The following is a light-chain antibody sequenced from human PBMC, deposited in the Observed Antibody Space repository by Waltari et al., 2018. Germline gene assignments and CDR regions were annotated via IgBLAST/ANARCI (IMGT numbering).Light chain of an antibody. V-gene: IGLV2-14*01. J-gene: IGLJ2*01. CDR2: DVS. Sequence: QSALTQPAPVSGSPGQSITISCTGTSSDVGRYNSVSWYQQHPGKAPKLMIYDVSKRPSGVSNRFSGSKSGNTASLTISGLQAEDEADYYCSSYTSSSTVVFGGGTKLTVL. CDR1: SSDVGRYNS. CDR3: SSYTSSSTVV.